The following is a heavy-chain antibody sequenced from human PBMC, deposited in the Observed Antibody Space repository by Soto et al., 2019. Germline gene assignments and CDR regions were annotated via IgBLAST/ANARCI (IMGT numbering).Heavy chain of an antibody. CDR3: ARERSSGWYVDY. Sequence: QVQLVQSGAEVKKPGASVKVSCKASGYTFTSYDINWVRQATGQGLKWMGWMNPNSGNTGYAQKFQGRVTMTKNTSISTAYMELSSLRSEDTAVYYCARERSSGWYVDYWGQGTLVTVSS. V-gene: IGHV1-8*01. CDR2: MNPNSGNT. D-gene: IGHD6-19*01. J-gene: IGHJ4*02. CDR1: GYTFTSYD.